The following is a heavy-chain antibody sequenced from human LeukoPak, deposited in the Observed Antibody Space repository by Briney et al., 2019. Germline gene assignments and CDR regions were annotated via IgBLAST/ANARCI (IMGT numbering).Heavy chain of an antibody. V-gene: IGHV4-4*08. D-gene: IGHD4-17*01. J-gene: IGHJ5*02. CDR2: MYSSGTT. CDR1: GVSISSYY. CDR3: ATSPVNTWWFDP. Sequence: SETLSLTCTVSGVSISSYYWSWLRQPPGKGLEWLGRMYSSGTTNYNPSLKSRVTISVDTSKNQFSLKLSSVTASDTAVYYCATSPVNTWWFDPWGQGTLVTGSS.